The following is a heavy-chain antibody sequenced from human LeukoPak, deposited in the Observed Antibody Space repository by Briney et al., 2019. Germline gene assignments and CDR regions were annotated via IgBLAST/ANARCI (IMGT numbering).Heavy chain of an antibody. CDR3: WRGTVGDYYYYGMDV. V-gene: IGHV3-11*01. CDR2: ISSSGSTI. D-gene: IGHD4-23*01. Sequence: GGSLRLSCAASGFTFSDYYMSWIRQAPGKGLEWVPYISSSGSTIYYADSVKGRFTISRDNAKNSLYLQMNSLRAEDTAVYYYWRGTVGDYYYYGMDVWGQGTTVTVSS. CDR1: GFTFSDYY. J-gene: IGHJ6*02.